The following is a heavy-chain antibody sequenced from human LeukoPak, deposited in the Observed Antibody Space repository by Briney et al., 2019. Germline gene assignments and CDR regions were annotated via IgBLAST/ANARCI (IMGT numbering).Heavy chain of an antibody. Sequence: GGALLLSCIFSGFTLRNYEMSWVRPAPGKGLELVASIQYSGESAYYAVSVKGRLSISREDSKNTLYLQLNRLRAEDTALYYCTRNSGWYGISWGEGTLVTVSS. CDR3: TRNSGWYGIS. J-gene: IGHJ4*02. V-gene: IGHV3-23*01. D-gene: IGHD6-19*01. CDR2: IQYSGESA. CDR1: GFTLRNYE.